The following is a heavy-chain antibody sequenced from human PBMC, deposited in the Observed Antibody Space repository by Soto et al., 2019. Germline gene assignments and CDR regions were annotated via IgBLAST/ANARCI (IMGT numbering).Heavy chain of an antibody. CDR3: AKDRRADWESYYYYAMDV. Sequence: QVQLVQSGAEVKKPGSSVKVSCKASGGTFSSFTISWVRQAPGQGLEWMGGIIPMYGAANYAQKFQGRVTITADASTRTAYMELCSLRSEDTAVYYCAKDRRADWESYYYYAMDVWGQGTTVTVSS. D-gene: IGHD1-26*01. CDR2: IIPMYGAA. CDR1: GGTFSSFT. J-gene: IGHJ6*02. V-gene: IGHV1-69*01.